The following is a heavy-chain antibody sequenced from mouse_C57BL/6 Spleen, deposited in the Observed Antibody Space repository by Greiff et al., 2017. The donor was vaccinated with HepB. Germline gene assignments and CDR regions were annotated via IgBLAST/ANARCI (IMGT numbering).Heavy chain of an antibody. CDR1: GFTFSSYA. V-gene: IGHV5-4*01. Sequence: EVQLQESGGGLVKPGGSLKLSCAASGFTFSSYAMSWVRQTPEKRLEWVATISDGGSYTYYPDNVKGRFTISRDNAKNNLYLQMSHLKSEDTAMYYCARDEGDWYFDVWGTGTTVTVSS. CDR3: ARDEGDWYFDV. J-gene: IGHJ1*03. CDR2: ISDGGSYT.